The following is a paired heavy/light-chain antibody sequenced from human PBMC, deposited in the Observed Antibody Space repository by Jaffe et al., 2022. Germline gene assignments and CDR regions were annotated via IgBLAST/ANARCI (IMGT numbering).Heavy chain of an antibody. CDR2: IGPSSSTM. Sequence: EVHLVESGGGLVQPGGSLRLSCAASGFIFSSYSMNWVRQVPGKGLEWVSHIGPSSSTMYYADSVRGRFTMSRDDAKNSLYLQMNSLRVEDTAIYYCARDQGLDSNMYYLDYWGRGTLVTVSS. CDR1: GFIFSSYS. V-gene: IGHV3-48*01. D-gene: IGHD6-19*01. J-gene: IGHJ4*02. CDR3: ARDQGLDSNMYYLDY.
Light chain of an antibody. CDR1: QAISTW. J-gene: IGKJ2*01. CDR3: QQGNSFS. V-gene: IGKV1D-12*01. Sequence: DIQMTQSPSSVAASVGDRVTITCRASQAISTWLAWYQQKPGKAPNLLIYDASSLQSGVPSRFSGSGGGTDFTLTISSLQPEDSATYYCQQGNSFSFGQGTKVEIK. CDR2: DAS.